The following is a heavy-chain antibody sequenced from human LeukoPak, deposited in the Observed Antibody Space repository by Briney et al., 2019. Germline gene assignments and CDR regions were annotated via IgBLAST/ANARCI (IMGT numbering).Heavy chain of an antibody. Sequence: SETLSLTCTVSGGSISSNWGWIRQPPGKGLEWIGSIYYSGSTYYNPSLKSRVTISVDTSKNQFSLKLSSVTAADTAVYYCARGPPGNWFDPWGQGTLVTVSS. V-gene: IGHV4-39*07. CDR1: GGSISSN. CDR3: ARGPPGNWFDP. J-gene: IGHJ5*02. CDR2: IYYSGST.